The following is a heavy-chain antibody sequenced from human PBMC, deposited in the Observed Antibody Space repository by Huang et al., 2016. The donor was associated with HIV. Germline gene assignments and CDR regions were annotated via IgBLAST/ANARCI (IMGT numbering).Heavy chain of an antibody. CDR3: ARGGIYYDVLTGRHYYYNGLDV. Sequence: EVHLLESGGDLVQPGGSLRLSCVASGFNFSAYWMSWVRQAPGKGVEWVDKIKQDGSEKNYVDSVKGRFTISRDNAKNSVYLQLTSLRAEDTAVYYCARGGIYYDVLTGRHYYYNGLDVWGQGTTVTVSS. V-gene: IGHV3-7*01. J-gene: IGHJ6*02. CDR2: IKQDGSEK. D-gene: IGHD3-9*01. CDR1: GFNFSAYW.